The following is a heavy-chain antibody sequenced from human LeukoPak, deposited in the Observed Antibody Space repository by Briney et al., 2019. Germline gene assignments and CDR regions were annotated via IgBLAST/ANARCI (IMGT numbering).Heavy chain of an antibody. CDR3: ARPYYGSADY. CDR2: INEDGRAK. CDR1: GFTFSTYW. J-gene: IGHJ4*02. D-gene: IGHD3-10*01. Sequence: GGSLRLSCVASGFTFSTYWMSWVRQAPGKGLEWVANINEDGRAKYYVDSVMGRFTISRDNAKISLYLQMNSLRAEDTAVYYCARPYYGSADYWGQGTLVTVSS. V-gene: IGHV3-7*03.